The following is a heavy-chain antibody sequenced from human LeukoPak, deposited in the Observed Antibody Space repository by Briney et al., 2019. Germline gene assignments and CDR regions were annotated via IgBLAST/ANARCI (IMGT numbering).Heavy chain of an antibody. CDR1: GYTFKNYG. CDR3: ARDPSNTGGWYIWFDF. J-gene: IGHJ5*01. D-gene: IGHD6-19*01. CDR2: ISTYNGDT. Sequence: ASVKVSCKASGYTFKNYGISWVRQAPGQGLEWMGWISTYNGDTKHAQKVQGRLTPTADASTSTAYMELRGLRSDDTAVYYCARDPSNTGGWYIWFDFWGQGTLVTVSS. V-gene: IGHV1-18*04.